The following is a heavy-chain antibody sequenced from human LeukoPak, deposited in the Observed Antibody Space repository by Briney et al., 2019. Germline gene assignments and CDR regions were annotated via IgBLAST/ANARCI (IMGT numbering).Heavy chain of an antibody. CDR2: INEDGSNK. V-gene: IGHV3-7*01. Sequence: GGSLRLSCTASGFSFSNHYMRWIRQAPGKGLEWVANINEDGSNKWHLGSVKGRFTVSRDNARNSLYLQMNSLRVEDTAVYYGTRVIVAVPGYFDYFDFWGQGVLLTVSS. CDR3: TRVIVAVPGYFDYFDF. D-gene: IGHD6-19*01. J-gene: IGHJ4*02. CDR1: GFSFSNHY.